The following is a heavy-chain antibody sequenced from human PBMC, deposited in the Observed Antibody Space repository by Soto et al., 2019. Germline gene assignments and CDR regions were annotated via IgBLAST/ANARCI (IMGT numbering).Heavy chain of an antibody. D-gene: IGHD3-10*01. CDR2: IYYSGST. Sequence: SETLSLTCTVSGGSISSSSYYWGWIRQPPGKGLEWIGSIYYSGSTYYNPSLKSRVTISVDTSKNQFSLKLSSVTAADTAVYYCARHRITMVRGVITGAFDIWGQGTMVT. J-gene: IGHJ3*02. CDR3: ARHRITMVRGVITGAFDI. CDR1: GGSISSSSYY. V-gene: IGHV4-39*01.